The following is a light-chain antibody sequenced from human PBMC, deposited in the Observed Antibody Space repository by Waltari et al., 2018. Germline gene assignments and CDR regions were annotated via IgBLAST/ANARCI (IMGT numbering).Light chain of an antibody. Sequence: EVVMTQSPATLSVSPGERATLSCRASQSVTNNLAWYQQKPGQAPRLLIYGASTRATDIPARFSGSGSGTEFTLTISSLQSEDSAVYYCQQYNNWPPWTFGQGTKVEIK. V-gene: IGKV3-15*01. CDR3: QQYNNWPPWT. CDR1: QSVTNN. CDR2: GAS. J-gene: IGKJ1*01.